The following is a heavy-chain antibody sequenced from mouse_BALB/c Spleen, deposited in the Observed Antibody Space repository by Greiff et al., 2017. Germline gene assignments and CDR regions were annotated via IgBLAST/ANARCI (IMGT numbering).Heavy chain of an antibody. Sequence: VQLQQSGPELVKPGASVKISCKASGCSFTGYFMNWVMQSHGKSLEWIGRINPYNGDTFYNQKFKGKATLTVDKSSSTAHMELRSLASEDSAVYYCARSGDGNYFDYWGQGTTLTVSS. CDR3: ARSGDGNYFDY. CDR2: INPYNGDT. V-gene: IGHV1-20*02. J-gene: IGHJ2*01. D-gene: IGHD2-1*01. CDR1: GCSFTGYF.